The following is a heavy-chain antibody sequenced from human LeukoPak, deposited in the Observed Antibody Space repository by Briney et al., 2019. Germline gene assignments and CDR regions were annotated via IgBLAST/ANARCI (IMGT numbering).Heavy chain of an antibody. CDR1: GGSVSSGNFY. V-gene: IGHV4-61*01. CDR3: ARDRAPDSSGWYRFFDS. Sequence: SETLSLTCTVSGGSVSSGNFYWSWIRQPPGAGLKWIGYVYHSGSTNCGPSLKSRITMSVDTSKNQFSLKLTSVTAADTAVYYCARDRAPDSSGWYRFFDSWGQGTLVTVSS. D-gene: IGHD6-19*01. J-gene: IGHJ4*02. CDR2: VYHSGST.